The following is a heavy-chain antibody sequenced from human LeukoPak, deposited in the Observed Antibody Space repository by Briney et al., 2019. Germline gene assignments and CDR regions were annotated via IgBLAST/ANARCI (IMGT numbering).Heavy chain of an antibody. CDR3: AKDSYDTSI. Sequence: GGSLRLSCAASGFTFSSYGMSWVRQAPGKGLEWVSAISGSGGSTFYADSVKGRFTISRDNSKNTLYLQINSLRAEDTAVYYCAKDSYDTSIWGQGTLVTVSA. J-gene: IGHJ4*02. CDR2: ISGSGGST. D-gene: IGHD3-22*01. CDR1: GFTFSSYG. V-gene: IGHV3-23*01.